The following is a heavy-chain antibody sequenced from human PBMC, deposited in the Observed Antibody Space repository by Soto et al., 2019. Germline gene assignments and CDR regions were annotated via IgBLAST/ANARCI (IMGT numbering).Heavy chain of an antibody. Sequence: QVQLVESGGGVVQPGRSLRLSCAASGFTFSSYGMHWVRQAPGKGLEWVAVISYDGSNKYYADSVKGRFTISRDNSKNTLYLQMNSLRAEDTAVYYCAKDQEITIFGVVIKYYYYYGMDVW. CDR2: ISYDGSNK. J-gene: IGHJ6*01. V-gene: IGHV3-30*18. CDR1: GFTFSSYG. CDR3: AKDQEITIFGVVIKYYYYYGMDV. D-gene: IGHD3-3*01.